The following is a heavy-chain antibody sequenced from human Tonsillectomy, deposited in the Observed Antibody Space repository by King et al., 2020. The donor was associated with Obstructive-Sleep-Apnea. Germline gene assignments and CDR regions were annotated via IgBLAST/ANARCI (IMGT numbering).Heavy chain of an antibody. Sequence: VQLVESGAEVKKPGSSVKVSCKASGGTFSSYAISWVRQAPGQGLEWMGGIIPIFGTANYAQTFQGRVTITADESTSTAYMELSSLRSEDTAVYYCARSNPSYYYDSSGYYYFDYWGQGTLVTVSS. D-gene: IGHD3-22*01. CDR1: GGTFSSYA. V-gene: IGHV1-69*01. CDR2: IIPIFGTA. CDR3: ARSNPSYYYDSSGYYYFDY. J-gene: IGHJ4*02.